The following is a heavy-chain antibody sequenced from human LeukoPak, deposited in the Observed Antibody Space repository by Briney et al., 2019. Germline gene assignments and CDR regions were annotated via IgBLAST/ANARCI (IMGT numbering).Heavy chain of an antibody. D-gene: IGHD4-17*01. CDR2: IYYSGST. V-gene: IGHV4-39*07. CDR1: GGSISSSSYY. CDR3: ARDREEGLRSDAFDI. Sequence: SESLSLTCTVSGGSISSSSYYWGWIRQPPGKGLEWIGSIYYSGSTYYNPSLKSRVTISVDTSKNQFSLKLSSVTAADTAVYYCARDREEGLRSDAFDIWGQGTMVTVSS. J-gene: IGHJ3*02.